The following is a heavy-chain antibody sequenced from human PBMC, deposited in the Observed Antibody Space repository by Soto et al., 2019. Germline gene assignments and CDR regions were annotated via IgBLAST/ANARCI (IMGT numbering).Heavy chain of an antibody. V-gene: IGHV3-30-3*01. CDR1: GFTFSSYA. D-gene: IGHD3-3*01. Sequence: PGGSLRLSCAASGFTFSSYAMHWVRQAPGKGLEWVAVISYDGSNKYYADSVKGRFTISRDNSKNTLYLQMNSLRAEDTAVYYCARAFRGRYYDFWSGYPSGMDVWGQGTTVTVPS. CDR2: ISYDGSNK. J-gene: IGHJ6*02. CDR3: ARAFRGRYYDFWSGYPSGMDV.